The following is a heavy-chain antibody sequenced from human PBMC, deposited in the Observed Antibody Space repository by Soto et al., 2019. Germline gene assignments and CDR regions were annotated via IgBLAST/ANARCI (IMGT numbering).Heavy chain of an antibody. CDR3: ARVLGSSSYDNYGMDV. J-gene: IGHJ6*02. Sequence: GGSLRLSCAASGFTFSSYDMHWVRQATGKGLEWVSAIGTAGDTYYPGSVKGRFTISRENAKNSLYLQMNSLRAEDTAVYYCARVLGSSSYDNYGMDVWGQGTTVTVSS. CDR1: GFTFSSYD. CDR2: IGTAGDT. V-gene: IGHV3-13*01. D-gene: IGHD3-9*01.